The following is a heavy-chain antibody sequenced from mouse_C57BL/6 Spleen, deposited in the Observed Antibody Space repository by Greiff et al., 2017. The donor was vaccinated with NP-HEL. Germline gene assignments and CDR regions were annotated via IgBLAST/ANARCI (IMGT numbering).Heavy chain of an antibody. CDR2: ISGGGGNT. J-gene: IGHJ2*01. V-gene: IGHV5-9*01. Sequence: EVKVEESGGGLVKPGGSLKLSCAASGFTFSSYTMSWVRQTPEKRLEWVATISGGGGNTYYPDRVKGRFTISRDHAKNTLYLQMSSLRSEDTALYYCARQPLLYYGNLDYWGQGTTLTVSS. D-gene: IGHD2-1*01. CDR3: ARQPLLYYGNLDY. CDR1: GFTFSSYT.